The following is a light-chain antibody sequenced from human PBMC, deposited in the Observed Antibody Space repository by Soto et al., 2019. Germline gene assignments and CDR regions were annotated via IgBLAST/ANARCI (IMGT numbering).Light chain of an antibody. Sequence: QSVLTQPPSVSGSPGQSVTISCTGTSSDVGSYNRVSWYQQPPGTAPKLMIYEVSNRPSGVPDRFSGSKSGNTASLTISGLQAEDEADYYCSSYAGNYIYVFATGTKVTVL. J-gene: IGLJ1*01. CDR3: SSYAGNYIYV. V-gene: IGLV2-18*02. CDR2: EVS. CDR1: SSDVGSYNR.